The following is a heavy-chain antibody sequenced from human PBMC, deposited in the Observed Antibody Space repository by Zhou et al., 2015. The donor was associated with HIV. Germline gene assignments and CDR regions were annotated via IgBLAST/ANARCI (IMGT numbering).Heavy chain of an antibody. Sequence: QVQLVQSGAEVKKPGASVKVSCKASGYTFTSYYMHWVRQAPGQGLEWMGIINPSGGSTSYAQKFQGRVTMTRDTSTSTVYMELSSLRSEDTAVYYCARSLGGSDGYWYLDLWGRGTLVTVSS. D-gene: IGHD3-3*01. J-gene: IGHJ2*01. V-gene: IGHV1-46*01. CDR1: GYTFTSYY. CDR2: INPSGGST. CDR3: ARSLGGSDGYWYLDL.